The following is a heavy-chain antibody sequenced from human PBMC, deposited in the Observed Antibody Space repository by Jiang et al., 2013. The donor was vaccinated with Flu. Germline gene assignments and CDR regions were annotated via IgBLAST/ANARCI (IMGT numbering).Heavy chain of an antibody. D-gene: IGHD1-26*01. V-gene: IGHV4-4*02. CDR3: ATYSGKPLDF. Sequence: PSGTLSLTCAVSGPSITSSNWWTWVRQPPGKGLEWIGEIYHSGSTNYNPSLKSRVTISVDKSKNQFFLKLSSVTAADTAVYYCATYSGKPLDFWGQGALVTVSS. CDR2: IYHSGST. CDR1: GPSITSSNW. J-gene: IGHJ4*02.